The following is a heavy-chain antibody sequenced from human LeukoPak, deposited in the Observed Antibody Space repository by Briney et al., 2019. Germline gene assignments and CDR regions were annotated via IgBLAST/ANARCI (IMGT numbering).Heavy chain of an antibody. J-gene: IGHJ4*02. CDR1: GDSVASNIAA. CDR2: TYYRSKWYN. Sequence: SQTLSLTCAISGDSVASNIAAWNWIRQSPSRGLEWLGRTYYRSKWYNDYAVSVKSRITINPVTSKNQFSLQLNSVTPEDTAVYYCARGRREVINYYDGSDFYYFDYWGQGTLVTVSS. D-gene: IGHD3-22*01. V-gene: IGHV6-1*01. CDR3: ARGRREVINYYDGSDFYYFDY.